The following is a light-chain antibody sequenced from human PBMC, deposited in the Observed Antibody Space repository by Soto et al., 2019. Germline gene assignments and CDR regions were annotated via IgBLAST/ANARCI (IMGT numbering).Light chain of an antibody. Sequence: QSVLAQPPSASETPGQRVTISCSGSPSNIGGNTVNWYQQVPGTAPKLLIYSNNQRPSGVPDRVSGSKSGTSASLAISGLQSEDEADYYCATWDDSLNGRVFGGGTKLTVL. CDR2: SNN. V-gene: IGLV1-44*01. CDR3: ATWDDSLNGRV. J-gene: IGLJ3*02. CDR1: PSNIGGNT.